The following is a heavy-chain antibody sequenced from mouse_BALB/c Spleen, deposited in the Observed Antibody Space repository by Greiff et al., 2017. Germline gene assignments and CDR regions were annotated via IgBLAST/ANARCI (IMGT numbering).Heavy chain of an antibody. Sequence: VQLKESGPGLVKPSQSLSLTCTVTGYSITSDYAWNWIRQFPGNKLEWMGYISYSGSTSYNPSLKSRISITRDTSKNQFFLQLNSVTTEDTATYYCALYYYGSSYYFDYWGQGTTLTVSS. CDR1: GYSITSDYA. V-gene: IGHV3-2*02. D-gene: IGHD1-1*01. CDR2: ISYSGST. CDR3: ALYYYGSSYYFDY. J-gene: IGHJ2*01.